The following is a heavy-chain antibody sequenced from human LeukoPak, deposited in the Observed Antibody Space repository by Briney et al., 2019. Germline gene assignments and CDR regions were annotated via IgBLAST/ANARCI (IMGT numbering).Heavy chain of an antibody. V-gene: IGHV1-18*01. CDR1: GYTFTNYG. D-gene: IGHD3-22*01. CDR3: AIENYYDSSGYYR. Sequence: AASVKVSCKASGYTFTNYGISWVRQAPGQGLEWMGWISAYNGNTNYAQKLQGRVTVTTDTSTSTAYMELRSLRSDDTAVYYCAIENYYDSSGYYRWGQGTLVTVSS. J-gene: IGHJ5*02. CDR2: ISAYNGNT.